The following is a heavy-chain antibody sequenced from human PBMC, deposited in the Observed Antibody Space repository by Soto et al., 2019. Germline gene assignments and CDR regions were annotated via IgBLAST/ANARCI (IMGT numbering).Heavy chain of an antibody. CDR2: VGGSGDST. CDR3: AKSPLGYCSGGSCYPPHYFDY. CDR1: GFTFSNYA. Sequence: VQLLDSGGGLVQPGGSLRLSCAASGFTFSNYAMSWVRQAPGKGLEWVSGVGGSGDSTYYADSVKGRFTISGDNSKDTLYLQMNSLRDEDTAVYYCAKSPLGYCSGGSCYPPHYFDYWGQGTLVTVSS. J-gene: IGHJ4*02. D-gene: IGHD2-15*01. V-gene: IGHV3-23*01.